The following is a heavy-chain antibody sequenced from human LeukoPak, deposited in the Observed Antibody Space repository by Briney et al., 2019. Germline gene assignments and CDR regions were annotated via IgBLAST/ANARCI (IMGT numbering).Heavy chain of an antibody. D-gene: IGHD3-10*01. V-gene: IGHV3-23*01. J-gene: IGHJ6*02. Sequence: GGSLTLSCAASGFTFTSYSMTWVRQAPGKGLEWISGISNSGSSTHYADAVEGRFTIYRDNSKNTLYLQLSSLRAEDTAVYYCANTMVRGSYNMDVWGQGTTVTVSS. CDR1: GFTFTSYS. CDR3: ANTMVRGSYNMDV. CDR2: ISNSGSST.